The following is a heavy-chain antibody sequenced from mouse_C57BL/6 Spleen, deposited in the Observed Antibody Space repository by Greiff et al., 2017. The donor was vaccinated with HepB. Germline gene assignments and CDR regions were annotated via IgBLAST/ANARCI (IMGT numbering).Heavy chain of an antibody. V-gene: IGHV1-81*01. D-gene: IGHD1-1*01. CDR1: GYTFTSYG. CDR3: ARYGPILLRLVSSFDY. J-gene: IGHJ2*01. Sequence: QVQLQQSGAELARPGASVKLSCKASGYTFTSYGISWVKQRTGQGLEWIGEIYPRSGNTYYNEKFKGKATLTADKSSSTAYMELRSLTSEDSAVYFCARYGPILLRLVSSFDYWGQGTTLTVSS. CDR2: IYPRSGNT.